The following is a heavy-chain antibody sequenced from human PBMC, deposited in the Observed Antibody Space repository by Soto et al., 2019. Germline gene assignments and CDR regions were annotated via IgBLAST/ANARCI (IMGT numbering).Heavy chain of an antibody. CDR2: ISAYNGNT. J-gene: IGHJ4*02. D-gene: IGHD4-17*01. Sequence: VSVKVSCKASGYTFTSYGISWVRQAPGQGLEWMGWISAYNGNTNYAQKLQGRVTMTTDTSTSTAYMELRSLRSDDTAVYYCARGIRRPHDYGDYVLFYWGQGTLVTVSS. V-gene: IGHV1-18*01. CDR1: GYTFTSYG. CDR3: ARGIRRPHDYGDYVLFY.